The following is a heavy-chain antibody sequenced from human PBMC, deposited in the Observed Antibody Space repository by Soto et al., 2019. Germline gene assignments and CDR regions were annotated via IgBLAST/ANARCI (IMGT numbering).Heavy chain of an antibody. Sequence: QVQLQESGPGLVKPSGTLSLTCAVSGGSISSSYWWSWVRQPPGKGLEWIGEIYHSGSTNYNPSLKSRVTIXXDXSXXQFSLKLSSVTAADTAVYYCARVQSACYYYYGMDVWGQGTTVTVSS. D-gene: IGHD3-9*01. CDR2: IYHSGST. CDR1: GGSISSSYW. J-gene: IGHJ6*02. V-gene: IGHV4-4*02. CDR3: ARVQSACYYYYGMDV.